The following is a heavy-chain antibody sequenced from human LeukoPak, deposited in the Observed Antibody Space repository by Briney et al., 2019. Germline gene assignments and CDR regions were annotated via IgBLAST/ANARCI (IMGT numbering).Heavy chain of an antibody. D-gene: IGHD3-22*01. CDR1: GGSISSYY. J-gene: IGHJ3*02. CDR3: AREIVENYYDSSGLRFDI. V-gene: IGHV4-4*07. CDR2: IYTSGST. Sequence: KPSETLSLTCTVSGGSISSYYWSWIRQPAGKGLEWIGRIYTSGSTNYNPSLKSRVTMSVDTSKNQFSLKLSSVTAADTAVYYCAREIVENYYDSSGLRFDIWGQGTMVTVSS.